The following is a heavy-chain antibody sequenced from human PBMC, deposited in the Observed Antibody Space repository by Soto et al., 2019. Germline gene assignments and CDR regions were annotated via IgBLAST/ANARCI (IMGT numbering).Heavy chain of an antibody. D-gene: IGHD4-17*01. CDR3: ATLNYGGDEY. CDR1: GLTFSRYG. Sequence: QVQLVESGGGVVQPGRSLRLSCAASGLTFSRYGMHWVRQAPGKGLECVAIIPYDGSYKYYADSVKGRFTISRDNSKNTLYLQMDSLRAEDTAVYYCATLNYGGDEYWGQGTLVTVSS. CDR2: IPYDGSYK. V-gene: IGHV3-30*03. J-gene: IGHJ4*02.